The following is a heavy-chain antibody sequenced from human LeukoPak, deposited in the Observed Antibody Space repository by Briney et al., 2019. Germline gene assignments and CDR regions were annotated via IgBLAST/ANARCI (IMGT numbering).Heavy chain of an antibody. CDR1: GYTFTGYY. V-gene: IGHV1-2*06. CDR2: INPNSGGT. Sequence: ASVKVSCKASGYTFTGYYMHWVRQAPGQGLEWMGRINPNSGGTNYAQKFQGRVTMTRDTSISTAYMELSRLRSDDTAVYYCARDRQRRGSWFDPWGQGTLVTVSS. CDR3: ARDRQRRGSWFDP. J-gene: IGHJ5*02. D-gene: IGHD2-15*01.